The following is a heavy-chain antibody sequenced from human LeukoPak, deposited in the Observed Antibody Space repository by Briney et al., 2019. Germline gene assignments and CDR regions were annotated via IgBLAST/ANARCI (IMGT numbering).Heavy chain of an antibody. Sequence: SETLSLTCTVSGLSISGNYWTWIRQPPGKGLEWIGSVYYTGTTNYNPSLKSRVTISVDTSKDQFSLKLSSVTAADTAVYYCAKIAPGGYFDYWGQGTLVTVSS. J-gene: IGHJ4*02. CDR1: GLSISGNY. CDR2: VYYTGTT. CDR3: AKIAPGGYFDY. D-gene: IGHD6-13*01. V-gene: IGHV4-59*01.